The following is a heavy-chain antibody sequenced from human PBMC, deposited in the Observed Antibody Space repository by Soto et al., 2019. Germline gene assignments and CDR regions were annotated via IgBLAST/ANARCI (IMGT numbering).Heavy chain of an antibody. V-gene: IGHV1-46*01. CDR2: INPSGGSP. CDR3: ARSRAPGASDAFDI. CDR1: GYTFTRHY. J-gene: IGHJ3*02. D-gene: IGHD2-8*02. Sequence: ASVKVSCKASGYTFTRHYIYWVRQAPGEGLQWMGFINPSGGSPVYPQKFQGTVTMTNDTSTSTVYMELSSLRSEDTGVYYCARSRAPGASDAFDIWGQGTMVTVSS.